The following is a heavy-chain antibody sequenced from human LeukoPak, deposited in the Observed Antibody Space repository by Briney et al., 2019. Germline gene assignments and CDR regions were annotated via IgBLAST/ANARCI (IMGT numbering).Heavy chain of an antibody. CDR1: GYTFTSYY. CDR3: ATAPLLRYFDWLYY. Sequence: ASVKVSCKASGYTFTSYYMHWVRQAPGQGLEWMGIINPSGGSTSYAQKFQGRVTMTEDTSTDTAYMELSSLRSEDTAVYYCATAPLLRYFDWLYYWGQGTLVTVSS. J-gene: IGHJ4*02. D-gene: IGHD3-9*01. V-gene: IGHV1-46*01. CDR2: INPSGGST.